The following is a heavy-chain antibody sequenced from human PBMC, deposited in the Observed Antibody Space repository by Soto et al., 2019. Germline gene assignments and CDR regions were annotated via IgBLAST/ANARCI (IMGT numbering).Heavy chain of an antibody. V-gene: IGHV4-39*01. CDR2: IYYSGST. Sequence: SETLSLTCTVSGGSISSSSYYWGWIRQPPGKGLEWIGSIYYSGSTYYNPSLKSRVTISVDTSKNQFSLKLSSVTAADTAVYYCARSEDLDAFDIWGQGTMVTVSS. CDR1: GGSISSSSYY. J-gene: IGHJ3*02. CDR3: ARSEDLDAFDI.